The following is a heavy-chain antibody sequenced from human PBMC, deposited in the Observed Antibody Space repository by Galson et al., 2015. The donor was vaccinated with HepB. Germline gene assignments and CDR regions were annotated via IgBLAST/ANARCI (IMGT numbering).Heavy chain of an antibody. D-gene: IGHD4-17*01. CDR3: AREYGDTDAFDI. CDR1: GGSISSSSYY. J-gene: IGHJ3*02. CDR2: IYYSGST. Sequence: TLSLTCTVSGGSISSSSYYWGWIRQPPGKGLEWIGSIYYSGSTYYNPSLKSRVTISVDTSKNQFSLKLSSVTAADTAVYYCAREYGDTDAFDIWGQGTMVTVSS. V-gene: IGHV4-39*01.